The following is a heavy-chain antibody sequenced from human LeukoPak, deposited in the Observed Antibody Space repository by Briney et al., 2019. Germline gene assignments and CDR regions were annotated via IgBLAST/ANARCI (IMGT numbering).Heavy chain of an antibody. CDR3: ARPPGGTSPGYSNP. CDR2: ISTSSSSI. V-gene: IGHV3-48*01. CDR1: GFTFSSYS. D-gene: IGHD4-23*01. Sequence: GGSLRLSCAASGFTFSSYSMNWVRQAPEKGLEWVSYISTSSSSIYYADSVRGRFAISRDNAENSLFLQVNSLRGEDTAVYYCARPPGGTSPGYSNPWGRGTLLTVPS. J-gene: IGHJ2*01.